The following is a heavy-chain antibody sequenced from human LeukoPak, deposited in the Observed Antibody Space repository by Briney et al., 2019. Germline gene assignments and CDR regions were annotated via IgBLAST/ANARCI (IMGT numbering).Heavy chain of an antibody. CDR3: AKDGEYYYGSGSYYSDAFDI. V-gene: IGHV3-30*02. D-gene: IGHD3-10*01. CDR1: GFTFSSYG. Sequence: AGGSLRLSCAASGFTFSSYGMHWVRQAPGKGLEWVALIRYDGSNKYYADSVKGRFTISRDNSKNTLYLQMNSLRAEDTAVYYCAKDGEYYYGSGSYYSDAFDIWGQGTMVTVSS. CDR2: IRYDGSNK. J-gene: IGHJ3*02.